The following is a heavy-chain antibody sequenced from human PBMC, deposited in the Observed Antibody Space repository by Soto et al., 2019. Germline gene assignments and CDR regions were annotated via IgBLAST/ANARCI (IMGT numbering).Heavy chain of an antibody. Sequence: QVRLVESGGGLVKPGGSLRLSCAASGFTFSDYYMSWIRQAPGKGLEWVSYISSSGSTIYYADSVKGRFTISRDNAKNSLYLQMNSLRAEDTAVYYCARDACSSTSCYNYYYYGMDVWGQGTTVTVSS. J-gene: IGHJ6*02. CDR3: ARDACSSTSCYNYYYYGMDV. V-gene: IGHV3-11*01. CDR2: ISSSGSTI. CDR1: GFTFSDYY. D-gene: IGHD2-2*01.